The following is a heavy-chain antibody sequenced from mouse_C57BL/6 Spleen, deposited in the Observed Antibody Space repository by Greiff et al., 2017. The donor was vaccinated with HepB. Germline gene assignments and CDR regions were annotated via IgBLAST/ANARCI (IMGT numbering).Heavy chain of an antibody. D-gene: IGHD4-1*01. CDR1: GFTFSDYG. J-gene: IGHJ4*01. V-gene: IGHV5-17*01. CDR3: ATNGEGVYAMDY. CDR2: ISSGSSTI. Sequence: EVKLEESGGGLVKPGGSLKLSCAASGFTFSDYGMHWVRQAPEKGLEWVAYISSGSSTIYYADTVKGRFTISRDNAKNTLFLQMTSLRSEDTAMYYCATNGEGVYAMDYWGQGTSVTVSS.